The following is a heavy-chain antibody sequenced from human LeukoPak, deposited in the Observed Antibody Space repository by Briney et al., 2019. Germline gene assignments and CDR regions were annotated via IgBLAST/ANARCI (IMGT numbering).Heavy chain of an antibody. CDR3: VRFSSSWYSSFDL. J-gene: IGHJ3*01. CDR2: IVGSGGSTM. CDR1: GFTFSTYE. D-gene: IGHD3-22*01. V-gene: IGHV3-48*03. Sequence: GGSLRLSCAASGFTFSTYEMNWVRQAPGKGLEWVSYIVGSGGSTMSYADSVKGRFTTSRDNARNSLHLQMNSLRAEDTAGYYCVRFSSSWYSSFDLWGQGTMVTVSS.